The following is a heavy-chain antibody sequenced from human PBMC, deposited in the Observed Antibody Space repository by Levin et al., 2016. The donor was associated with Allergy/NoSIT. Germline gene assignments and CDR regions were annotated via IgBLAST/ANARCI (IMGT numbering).Heavy chain of an antibody. CDR2: TRNKANSYTT. CDR1: GFTFSDHY. V-gene: IGHV3-72*01. Sequence: GESLKISCAASGFTFSDHYMDWVRQAPGKGLEWVGRTRNKANSYTTEYAASVKGRFTISRDDSKNSLYLQMNSLKTEDTAVYYCARDGTHGAFDIWGQGTMVTVSS. J-gene: IGHJ3*02. D-gene: IGHD6-13*01. CDR3: ARDGTHGAFDI.